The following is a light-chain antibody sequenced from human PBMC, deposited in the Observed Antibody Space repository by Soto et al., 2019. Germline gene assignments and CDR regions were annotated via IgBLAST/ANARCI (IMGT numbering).Light chain of an antibody. CDR2: DAS. V-gene: IGKV1-5*01. CDR1: QSIGSW. CDR3: QQYNNWPPIT. Sequence: DIQMTQSPSTLSASVGDRVTITCRASQSIGSWLAWYQQKPGKAPKLLIYDASSLESGVPSRFSGSGSGTEFTLTISSLQSEDFAVYYCQQYNNWPPITFGQGTRLEIK. J-gene: IGKJ5*01.